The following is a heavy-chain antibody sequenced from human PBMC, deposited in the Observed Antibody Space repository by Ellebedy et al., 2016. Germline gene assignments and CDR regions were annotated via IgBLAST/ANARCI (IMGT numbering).Heavy chain of an antibody. D-gene: IGHD3-9*01. CDR1: GGSISSGDYY. Sequence: SETLSLXXTVSGGSISSGDYYWSWIRQPPGKGLEWIGYIYYSGSTYYNPSLKSRVTISVDTSKNQFSLKLSSVTAADTAVYYCARGDWLSYYFDYWGQGTLVTVSS. V-gene: IGHV4-30-4*01. J-gene: IGHJ4*02. CDR2: IYYSGST. CDR3: ARGDWLSYYFDY.